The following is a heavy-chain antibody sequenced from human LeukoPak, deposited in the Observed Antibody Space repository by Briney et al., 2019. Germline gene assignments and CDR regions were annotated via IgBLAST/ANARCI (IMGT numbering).Heavy chain of an antibody. CDR2: IYYSGST. Sequence: SETLSLTCTVFGGSISSGDYYWSWIRQPPGKGLEWIGYIYYSGSTNYNPSLKSRVTISVDTSKNQFSLKLSSVTAADTAVYYCARATYGGPFDPWGQGTLVTVSS. V-gene: IGHV4-61*08. CDR1: GGSISSGDYY. J-gene: IGHJ5*02. CDR3: ARATYGGPFDP. D-gene: IGHD4-23*01.